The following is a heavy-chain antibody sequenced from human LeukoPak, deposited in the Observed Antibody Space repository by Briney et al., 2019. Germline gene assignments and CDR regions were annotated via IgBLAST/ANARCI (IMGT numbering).Heavy chain of an antibody. V-gene: IGHV5-51*01. CDR3: ARQNRPAPYGMDV. J-gene: IGHJ6*02. Sequence: GESLKISCKGSGYSFTSYWIGWVRQMPGKGLEWMGIIYPGDSDTRYSPSFQGQVTISADKSISTAYLQWSSLKASDTAMYYCARQNRPAPYGMDVWGQGATVTVSS. CDR2: IYPGDSDT. CDR1: GYSFTSYW.